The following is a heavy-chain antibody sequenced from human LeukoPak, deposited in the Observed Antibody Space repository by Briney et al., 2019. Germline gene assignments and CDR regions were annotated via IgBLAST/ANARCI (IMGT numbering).Heavy chain of an antibody. CDR3: AREAPLVVAATPGFY. Sequence: KSSETLSLTCTVSSGSINSYYWNWLRQPPGKGLEWIGRIYSSGSTNYSPSLKSRVTISVDTSKNQFSLKLSSVTAADTAVYYCAREAPLVVAATPGFYWGQGTLVTVSS. J-gene: IGHJ4*02. D-gene: IGHD2-15*01. CDR1: SGSINSYY. CDR2: IYSSGST. V-gene: IGHV4-59*01.